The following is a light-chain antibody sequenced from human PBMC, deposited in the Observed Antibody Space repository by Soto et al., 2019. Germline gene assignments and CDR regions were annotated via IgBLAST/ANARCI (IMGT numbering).Light chain of an antibody. CDR3: QTWGTGIRV. J-gene: IGLJ1*01. CDR1: SGHSSYA. V-gene: IGLV4-69*01. Sequence: QPMLTQSPSASASLGASVKLTCSLSSGHSSYAIAWHQQQPEKGPRYLMKVNSDGSHNKGDGIPDRFSGSSSGAERYLTISSLQSEDEADYYCQTWGTGIRVFGTGTKVTVL. CDR2: VNSDGSH.